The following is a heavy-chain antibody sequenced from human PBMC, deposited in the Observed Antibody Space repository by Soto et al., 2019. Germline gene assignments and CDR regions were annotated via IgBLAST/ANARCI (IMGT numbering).Heavy chain of an antibody. J-gene: IGHJ4*02. V-gene: IGHV3-23*01. D-gene: IGHD3-3*02. CDR2: IIGSAYTA. Sequence: EVHLLESGGGLVQPGGSLTLSCAASGFTFSTYTMSWVRQAPGDGLEWFSAIIGSAYTAYYVDSVKGRCSISRYNSKNTLYLQMNSLRAEDTAVYYCAKNADASIRVGYDCWGQGTRVTVSS. CDR3: AKNADASIRVGYDC. CDR1: GFTFSTYT.